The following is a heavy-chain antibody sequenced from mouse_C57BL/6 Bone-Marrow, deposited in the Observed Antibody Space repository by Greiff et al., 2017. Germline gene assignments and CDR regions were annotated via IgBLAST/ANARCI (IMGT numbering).Heavy chain of an antibody. J-gene: IGHJ3*01. V-gene: IGHV3-6*01. CDR3: ARNGAYYGSSVFAY. CDR2: ISYDGSN. D-gene: IGHD1-1*01. CDR1: GYSITSGYY. Sequence: EVKLQESGPGLVKPSQSLSLTCSVTGYSITSGYYWNWIRQFPGNKLAWMGYISYDGSNNYNPSLKNRISITRDTSKNQFFLKLNSVTTEDTATYYCARNGAYYGSSVFAYWGQGTLVTVSA.